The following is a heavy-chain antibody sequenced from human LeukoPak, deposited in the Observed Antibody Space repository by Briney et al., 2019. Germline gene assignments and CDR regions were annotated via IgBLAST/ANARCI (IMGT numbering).Heavy chain of an antibody. D-gene: IGHD3-22*01. CDR2: IKQDGSEK. CDR3: AREYYSDSSGYWRPGHLDY. CDR1: GFTFSNYW. Sequence: GGSLRLSCAASGFTFSNYWMSWVRQAPGKGLEWVANIKQDGSEKYYVDSVKGRFTISRDNAKNSLYLQMNSLRAEDTAVYYCAREYYSDSSGYWRPGHLDYWGQGTLVTVSS. J-gene: IGHJ4*02. V-gene: IGHV3-7*01.